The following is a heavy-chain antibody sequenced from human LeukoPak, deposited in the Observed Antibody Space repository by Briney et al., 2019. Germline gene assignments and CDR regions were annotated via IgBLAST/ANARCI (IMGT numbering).Heavy chain of an antibody. CDR3: AKDPNGDYIGAFDF. Sequence: AGGSLRRSCAASAFSFSNFALIWVRQAPGKGLEWVSAITANGGYTLYADAVKGRFTVSRDNSKNTLYLQINSLRPEDTAMYYCAKDPNGDYIGAFDFWGQGTMVTVSS. CDR2: ITANGGYT. J-gene: IGHJ3*01. CDR1: AFSFSNFA. D-gene: IGHD4-17*01. V-gene: IGHV3-23*01.